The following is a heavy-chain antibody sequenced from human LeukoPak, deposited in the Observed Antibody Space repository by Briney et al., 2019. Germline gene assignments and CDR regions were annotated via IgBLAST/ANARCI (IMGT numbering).Heavy chain of an antibody. CDR2: INPNSGGT. CDR3: ARDEWELLRADY. Sequence: ASVKVSCKASGYTFTGYYMHWVRQAPGQGLEWMGWINPNSGGTNYAQKFQGRVTMTRDTSISTAYMERSRLRSDDTAVYYCARDEWELLRADYWGQGTLATVSS. J-gene: IGHJ4*02. CDR1: GYTFTGYY. V-gene: IGHV1-2*02. D-gene: IGHD1-26*01.